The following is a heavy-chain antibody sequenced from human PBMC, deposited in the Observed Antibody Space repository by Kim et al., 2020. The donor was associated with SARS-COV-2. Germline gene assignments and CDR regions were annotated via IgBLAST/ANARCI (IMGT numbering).Heavy chain of an antibody. V-gene: IGHV4-34*01. CDR3: ASRSEETTVTYFDY. J-gene: IGHJ4*02. Sequence: NPSLKRRVTRSVDTSKNQFSLKLSSVTAADTAVYYCASRSEETTVTYFDYWGQGTLVTVSS. D-gene: IGHD4-17*01.